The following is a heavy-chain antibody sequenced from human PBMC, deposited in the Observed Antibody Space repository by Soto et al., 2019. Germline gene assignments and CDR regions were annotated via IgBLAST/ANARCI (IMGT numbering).Heavy chain of an antibody. D-gene: IGHD6-25*01. CDR1: GYTFTDYY. CDR3: ARDRADQEIAADPYFGS. V-gene: IGHV1-2*02. CDR2: INPKSGGT. Sequence: QVQLVQSGAEVKKPGASVKVSCTASGYTFTDYYIHWVRQAPGQGLEWMGWINPKSGGTSYAQKFQGGVTMTRDTSISTAYMELSRLRSDDTAVYYCARDRADQEIAADPYFGSWGQGTLVTVSS. J-gene: IGHJ4*02.